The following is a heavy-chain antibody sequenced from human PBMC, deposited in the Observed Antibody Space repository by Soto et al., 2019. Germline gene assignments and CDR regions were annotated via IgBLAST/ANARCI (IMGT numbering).Heavy chain of an antibody. CDR2: ISYDGSSK. CDR3: AKGSIVGATKDWFDP. CDR1: GFTFSSYG. V-gene: IGHV3-30*18. Sequence: QVQLVESGGGVVPPGRSLRLSCAASGFTFSSYGMYWVRQAPGKGLEWVAVISYDGSSKYYADSVKGRLTISRDNSENTLYLQMNSLRAEDTAVYYCAKGSIVGATKDWFDPWGQGTLVTVSS. J-gene: IGHJ5*02. D-gene: IGHD1-26*01.